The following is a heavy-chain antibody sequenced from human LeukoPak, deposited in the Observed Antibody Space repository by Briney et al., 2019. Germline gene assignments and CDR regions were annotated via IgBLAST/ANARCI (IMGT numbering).Heavy chain of an antibody. CDR1: GGSFSSNY. D-gene: IGHD3-22*01. J-gene: IGHJ3*02. CDR2: ISYSGGT. Sequence: SETLSLTCAVYGGSFSSNYWSWVRQPPGKGLDWIGYISYSGGTNYNPSLRSRVTISVDTSENQFSLKLTSVTAADTAVYYCARWGYSDSSAYSAFDIWGQGTMVTVSS. V-gene: IGHV4-59*01. CDR3: ARWGYSDSSAYSAFDI.